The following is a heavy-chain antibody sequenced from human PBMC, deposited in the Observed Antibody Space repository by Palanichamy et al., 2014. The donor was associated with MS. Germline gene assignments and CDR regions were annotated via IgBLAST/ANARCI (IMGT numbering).Heavy chain of an antibody. D-gene: IGHD6-19*01. CDR2: ISGSGGST. V-gene: IGHV3-23*01. J-gene: IGHJ4*02. CDR3: AKSSSTSRTGWTGGDS. CDR1: GFTFSSYT. Sequence: EVQLLGSGGILVQPGESLRLSCAASGFTFSSYTMAWVRQAPGKGLEWVSGISGSGGSTYYADTVKGRFTISRDNSKNTLYLLMNSLRAEDTAIYYCAKSSSTSRTGWTGGDSWGQGTLVTVSS.